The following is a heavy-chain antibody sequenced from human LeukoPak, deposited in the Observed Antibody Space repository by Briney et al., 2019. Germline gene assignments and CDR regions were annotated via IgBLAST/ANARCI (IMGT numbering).Heavy chain of an antibody. D-gene: IGHD3-3*01. V-gene: IGHV4-30-4*08. CDR3: AGTYYDFTSPFDY. CDR2: IYYSGST. CDR1: GGSISSGDYY. Sequence: SQTLSLTCTVSGGSISSGDYYWRWIRQPPGTGLEWLGYIYYSGSTYYNPSLKSRVTISVDTSKNQFSLKLSSVTAADTAVYYCAGTYYDFTSPFDYWGQGTLVTVSS. J-gene: IGHJ4*02.